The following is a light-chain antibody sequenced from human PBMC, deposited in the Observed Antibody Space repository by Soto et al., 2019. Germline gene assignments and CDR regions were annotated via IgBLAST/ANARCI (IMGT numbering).Light chain of an antibody. J-gene: IGKJ5*01. V-gene: IGKV3-11*01. Sequence: ETVLTQSPATMSLSPGQRATLSCXXSQSVSSYLAWYQQRPGQAPRLLIYDASNRATGIPARFSGSGSGTDFTLTISSLEAEDFAIYYCQQRSNWPPITFGQGTRLEIK. CDR1: QSVSSY. CDR2: DAS. CDR3: QQRSNWPPIT.